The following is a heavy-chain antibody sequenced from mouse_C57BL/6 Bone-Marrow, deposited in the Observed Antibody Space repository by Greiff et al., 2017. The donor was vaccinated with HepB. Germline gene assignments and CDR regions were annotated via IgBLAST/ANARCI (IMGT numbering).Heavy chain of an antibody. CDR2: ISDGGSYT. Sequence: VQGVESGGGLVKPGGSLKLSCAASGFTFSSYAMSWVRQTPEKRLEWVATISDGGSYTYYPDNVKGRFTISRDNAKNNLYLQMSHLKSEDTAMYYCARDRTTVVATDYAMDYWGQGTSVTVSS. V-gene: IGHV5-4*01. CDR1: GFTFSSYA. J-gene: IGHJ4*01. D-gene: IGHD1-1*01. CDR3: ARDRTTVVATDYAMDY.